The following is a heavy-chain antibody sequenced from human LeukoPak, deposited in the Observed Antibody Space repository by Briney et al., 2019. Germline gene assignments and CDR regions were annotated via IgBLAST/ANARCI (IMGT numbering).Heavy chain of an antibody. J-gene: IGHJ4*02. V-gene: IGHV1-69*13. CDR1: GGTFSSYA. Sequence: ASVKVSCKASGGTFSSYAISWVRQAPGQGLEWMGGIIPIFGTANYAQKFQGRVTITADESTSTAYMELSSLRSEDTAVYYCARDSSGYYLASDYWGQGTLVTVSS. CDR2: IIPIFGTA. CDR3: ARDSSGYYLASDY. D-gene: IGHD3-22*01.